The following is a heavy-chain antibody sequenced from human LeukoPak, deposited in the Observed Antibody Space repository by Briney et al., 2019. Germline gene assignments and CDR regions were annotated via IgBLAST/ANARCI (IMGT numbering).Heavy chain of an antibody. V-gene: IGHV3-30-3*01. J-gene: IGHJ4*02. CDR3: ARSEGGGYSSGWTFDY. D-gene: IGHD6-19*01. Sequence: PGGSLRLSCAASGFTFSTYAMHWVRQAPGKGLEWVTFISYDGSNKYYADSVKGRFTISRDNSKNALYLQMNSLRTEDTAVYYCARSEGGGYSSGWTFDYWGQGTLVTVSS. CDR2: ISYDGSNK. CDR1: GFTFSTYA.